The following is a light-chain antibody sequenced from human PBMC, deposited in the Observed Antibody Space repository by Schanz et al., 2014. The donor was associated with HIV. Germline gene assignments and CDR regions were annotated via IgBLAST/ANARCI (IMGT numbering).Light chain of an antibody. CDR2: EVS. CDR3: ATWDDRLNVWV. J-gene: IGLJ3*02. Sequence: QSALTQPASVSGSPGQSITISCTGTSSDVGSYNLLSWYQQHPGKAPKLMIYEVSKRPSGVSNRFSGSKSGNTASLTISGLQAEDEADYYCATWDDRLNVWVFGGGTKVTVL. CDR1: SSDVGSYNL. V-gene: IGLV2-23*02.